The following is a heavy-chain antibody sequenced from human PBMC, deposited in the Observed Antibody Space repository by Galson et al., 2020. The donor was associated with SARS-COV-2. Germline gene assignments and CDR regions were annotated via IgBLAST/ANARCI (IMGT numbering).Heavy chain of an antibody. Sequence: GESLKISCKVSGYTLTELSMHWVRQAPGKGLEWMGGFDPEDGETIYAQKFQGRVTMTEDTSTDTAYMELSSLRSEDTAVYYCATGPVVPAAIGGFDPWGQGTLVTVSS. CDR2: FDPEDGET. CDR3: ATGPVVPAAIGGFDP. CDR1: GYTLTELS. D-gene: IGHD2-2*02. J-gene: IGHJ5*02. V-gene: IGHV1-24*01.